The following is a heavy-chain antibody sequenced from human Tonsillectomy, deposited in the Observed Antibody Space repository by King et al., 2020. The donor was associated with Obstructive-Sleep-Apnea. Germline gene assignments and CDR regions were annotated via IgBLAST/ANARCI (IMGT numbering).Heavy chain of an antibody. Sequence: VQLQESGPGLVKPSKTLSLTCTVSGGSISSGGYYWSWIRQHAGKGLEWIGNIYYSGSTYYNPSLKSRITISVDTSKNQFSLKLSSVTAADTAVYYCARDAAMFNYYCCAVDVWGQGTTVTVSS. V-gene: IGHV4-31*03. D-gene: IGHD5-18*01. CDR2: IYYSGST. J-gene: IGHJ6*02. CDR1: GGSISSGGYY. CDR3: ARDAAMFNYYCCAVDV.